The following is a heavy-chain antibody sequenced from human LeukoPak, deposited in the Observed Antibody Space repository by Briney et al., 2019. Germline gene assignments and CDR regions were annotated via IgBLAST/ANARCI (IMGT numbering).Heavy chain of an antibody. V-gene: IGHV3-15*01. CDR3: ASGPYPAAGTDHQFDY. CDR2: FKSKTDGGAT. J-gene: IGHJ4*02. Sequence: PGGSLRLSCVVSGFTFSGFTFSNAWMSWVRQAPGKGLEWVGRFKSKTDGGATDYAAPVKGRFTISRDVSKTTLFLQMNSLKTEDTAVYYCASGPYPAAGTDHQFDYWGQGTLVTVSS. CDR1: GFTFSNAW. D-gene: IGHD6-13*01.